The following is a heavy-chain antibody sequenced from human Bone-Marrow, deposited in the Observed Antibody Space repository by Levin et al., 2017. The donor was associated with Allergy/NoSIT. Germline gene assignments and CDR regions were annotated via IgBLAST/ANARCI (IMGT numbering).Heavy chain of an antibody. CDR1: GFTFSSYA. CDR3: ASIAVAGTVGS. CDR2: ISYDGSNK. D-gene: IGHD6-19*01. V-gene: IGHV3-30-3*01. J-gene: IGHJ4*02. Sequence: GGSLRLSCAASGFTFSSYAMHWVRQAPGKGLEWVAVISYDGSNKYYADSVKGRFTISRDNSKNTLYLQMNSLRAEDTAVYYCASIAVAGTVGSWGQGTLVTVSS.